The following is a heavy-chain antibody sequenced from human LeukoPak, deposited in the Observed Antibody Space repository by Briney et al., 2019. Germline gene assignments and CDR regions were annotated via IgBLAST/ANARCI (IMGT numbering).Heavy chain of an antibody. J-gene: IGHJ4*02. D-gene: IGHD3-10*01. CDR3: ARDLRLLWFGELLSN. CDR2: ISSSGSTI. V-gene: IGHV3-11*01. Sequence: GGSLRLSCAASGFTFSVYYMSWIRQAPGKGLEWGSYISSSGSTIYYADSVKGRFTISRDNAKNSLYLQMNSLRDEDTAGYYCARDLRLLWFGELLSNWGQGTLVTVSS. CDR1: GFTFSVYY.